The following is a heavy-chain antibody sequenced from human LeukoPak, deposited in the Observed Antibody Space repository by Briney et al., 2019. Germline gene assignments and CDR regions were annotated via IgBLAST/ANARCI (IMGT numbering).Heavy chain of an antibody. J-gene: IGHJ4*02. CDR3: VKQDIGSYLGGY. Sequence: GGSLRLSCVGSGFTVSSYWMHWVRQAPGKGPVWVSHISSDGTNTSYADSVKGRFTISRDTAKNTLYLQMDSLRADDTAVYYCVKQDIGSYLGGYWGQGTLVTVSS. CDR1: GFTVSSYW. CDR2: ISSDGTNT. D-gene: IGHD1-26*01. V-gene: IGHV3-74*01.